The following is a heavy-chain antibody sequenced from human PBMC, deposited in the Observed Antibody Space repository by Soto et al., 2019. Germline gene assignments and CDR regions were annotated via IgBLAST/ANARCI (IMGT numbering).Heavy chain of an antibody. CDR3: ARIAGYYDSSGYYVDY. J-gene: IGHJ4*02. D-gene: IGHD3-22*01. V-gene: IGHV2-26*01. Sequence: QVTLKESGPVLVKPTETLTLTCTVSGFSLSNARMGVSWIRQPPGKALEWLAHIFSNDEKSYSTSLKSRLTSSKDTSKSQVVLTMTNKDPVDTATYYCARIAGYYDSSGYYVDYWGQGTLVTVSS. CDR2: IFSNDEK. CDR1: GFSLSNARMG.